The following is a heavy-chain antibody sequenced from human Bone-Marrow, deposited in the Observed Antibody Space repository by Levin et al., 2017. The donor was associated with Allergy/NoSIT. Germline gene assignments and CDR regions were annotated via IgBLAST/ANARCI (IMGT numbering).Heavy chain of an antibody. Sequence: ASVKVSCKASGFTFTTYGLTWVRQAPGRGLEWMGWVSAYSGNTNYALNLQDRVTMTTDTATNTAYMELSSLRSDDTAIYYCARGHFPYYYYGMDVWGQATTVVVSS. CDR3: ARGHFPYYYYGMDV. J-gene: IGHJ6*02. CDR1: GFTFTTYG. V-gene: IGHV1-18*01. CDR2: VSAYSGNT.